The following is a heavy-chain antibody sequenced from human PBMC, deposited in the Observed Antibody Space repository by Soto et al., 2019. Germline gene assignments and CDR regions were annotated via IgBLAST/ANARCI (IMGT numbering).Heavy chain of an antibody. J-gene: IGHJ4*02. CDR3: GRVRGAARPVDY. CDR2: ISANKGNT. CDR1: GYAFIIYG. D-gene: IGHD6-6*01. V-gene: IGHV1-18*01. Sequence: ASVKVSCKASGYAFIIYGFDCVLQAPVQGLEWMGWISANKGNTYYAQNFQGGVTLTTDTSTSTAYMELRGLRSDDTAVYYCGRVRGAARPVDYWGQGTLVTVSS.